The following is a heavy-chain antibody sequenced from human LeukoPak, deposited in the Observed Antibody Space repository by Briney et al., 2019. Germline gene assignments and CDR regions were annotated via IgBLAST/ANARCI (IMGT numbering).Heavy chain of an antibody. D-gene: IGHD3-3*01. CDR1: GFTFSSYW. V-gene: IGHV3-23*01. CDR2: ITGSGGGS. CDR3: AKKSLWSGPFDY. J-gene: IGHJ4*02. Sequence: GGSLRLSCTASGFTFSSYWMSWVRQAPGKGLEWVSSITGSGGGSYYAGSVKGRFTLSRDNSKNTLYLQMNSLRAEDTAVYYCAKKSLWSGPFDYWGQGTLVTVSS.